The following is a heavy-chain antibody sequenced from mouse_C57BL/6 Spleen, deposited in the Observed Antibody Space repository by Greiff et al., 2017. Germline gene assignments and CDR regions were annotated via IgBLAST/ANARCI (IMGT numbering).Heavy chain of an antibody. CDR2: ISSGSSTT. J-gene: IGHJ4*01. D-gene: IGHD1-1*01. CDR1: GFTFTDYG. CDR3: ARSDPYYYGSSSYAMDY. V-gene: IGHV5-17*01. Sequence: VMLVESGGGLVKPGGSLKLSCAASGFTFTDYGMHWVRQAPEKGPEWVAYISSGSSTTYYTQTVKGRFTITRDKAKNTLFLQMTSLRSEDTAMYYCARSDPYYYGSSSYAMDYWGQGTSVTVSS.